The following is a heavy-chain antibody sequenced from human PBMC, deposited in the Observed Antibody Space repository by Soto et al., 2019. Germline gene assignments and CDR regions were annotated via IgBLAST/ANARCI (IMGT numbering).Heavy chain of an antibody. D-gene: IGHD2-21*02. CDR2: IKSKTDGGTT. CDR3: TTDGRDGGNSDYYYGMDV. Sequence: GGSLRLSCAASGFTFSNAWMSWVRQAPGKGLEWVGRIKSKTDGGTTDYAAPVKGRFTISRDDSKNTLYLQMNSLKTEDTAVYYCTTDGRDGGNSDYYYGMDVWGQGTTVTVSS. V-gene: IGHV3-15*01. J-gene: IGHJ6*02. CDR1: GFTFSNAW.